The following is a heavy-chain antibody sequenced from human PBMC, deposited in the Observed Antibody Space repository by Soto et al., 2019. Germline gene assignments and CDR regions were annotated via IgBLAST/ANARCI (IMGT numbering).Heavy chain of an antibody. D-gene: IGHD2-21*02. CDR1: GASIRSTDYY. J-gene: IGHJ5*02. CDR2: VYYTGST. V-gene: IGHV4-30-4*01. Sequence: SETLSLTCTVSGASIRSTDYYWSWIRQAPGKGLEWIGYVYYTGSTYYNPSLMSRLTISVDTSKNQFSLKLTSVTAAETAVYYCVRTAREGAVAPHWFDRWGQGTQVTV. CDR3: VRTAREGAVAPHWFDR.